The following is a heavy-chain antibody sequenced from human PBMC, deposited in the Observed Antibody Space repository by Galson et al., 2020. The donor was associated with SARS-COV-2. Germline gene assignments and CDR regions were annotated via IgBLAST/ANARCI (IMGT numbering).Heavy chain of an antibody. J-gene: IGHJ4*02. CDR3: ARDPAMYYYDSSGHLDY. CDR2: ISSSGSTI. CDR1: GFTFSDYY. D-gene: IGHD3-22*01. Sequence: NSGGSLRLSCAASGFTFSDYYMSWIRQAPGKGLEWVSYISSSGSTIYYADSVKGRFTISRDNAKNSLYLQMNSLRAEDTAVYYCARDPAMYYYDSSGHLDYWGQGTLVTVSS. V-gene: IGHV3-11*01.